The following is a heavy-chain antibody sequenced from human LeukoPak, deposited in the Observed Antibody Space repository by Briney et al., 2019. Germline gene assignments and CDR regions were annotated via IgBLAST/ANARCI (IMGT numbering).Heavy chain of an antibody. CDR3: AKDRGYSYGPSDY. D-gene: IGHD5-18*01. CDR2: ISGSGGST. V-gene: IGHV3-23*01. CDR1: GFTFSSYA. Sequence: GGSLRLSCADSGFTFSSYAMSWVRQAPGKGLEWVSAISGSGGSTYYADSVKGRFTISRDNYKNTLYLQMNSLRAEDKDVYYCAKDRGYSYGPSDYWGQGTLVTVSS. J-gene: IGHJ4*02.